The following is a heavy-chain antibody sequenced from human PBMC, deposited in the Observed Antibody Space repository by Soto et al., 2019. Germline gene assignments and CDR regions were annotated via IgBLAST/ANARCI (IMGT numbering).Heavy chain of an antibody. CDR1: GGSISGFY. Sequence: QVQLQESGPGLVKPSETLSLTCTVSGGSISGFYWNWIRQPPGKGLEWIGNIHYSGKIEYNPSLQSRLTISLDTSKQQMSLNLRSVTAADTAVYYCARGSGWLPDSWGQGTLVTVSS. D-gene: IGHD5-12*01. V-gene: IGHV4-59*01. CDR3: ARGSGWLPDS. CDR2: IHYSGKI. J-gene: IGHJ5*01.